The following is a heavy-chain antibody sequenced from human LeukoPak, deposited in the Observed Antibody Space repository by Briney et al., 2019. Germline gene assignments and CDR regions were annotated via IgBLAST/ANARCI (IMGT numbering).Heavy chain of an antibody. CDR3: ARLNWNYADY. CDR2: IKEDASEK. Sequence: GGSLRLSCTASGFTFSLYWMTWVRQAPEKGLEWVGNIKEDASEKDYVDSVKGRLTISRDNGKNSLYLQMNSLRGEDTAVYYCARLNWNYADYWGQGTLVTVSS. J-gene: IGHJ4*02. D-gene: IGHD3-3*01. V-gene: IGHV3-7*01. CDR1: GFTFSLYW.